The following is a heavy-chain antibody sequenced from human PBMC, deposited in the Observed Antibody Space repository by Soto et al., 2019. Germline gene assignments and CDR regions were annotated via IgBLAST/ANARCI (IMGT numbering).Heavy chain of an antibody. CDR2: IIPIFGSP. V-gene: IGHV1-69*06. J-gene: IGHJ6*02. CDR1: GGTFNTYP. D-gene: IGHD2-2*01. CDR3: ARSLGGVVEPVGTDFNDMDG. Sequence: ASVKVSCKASGGTFNTYPFRWVRQAPGQGLEWMGGIIPIFGSPNYAQKLQGRVTITADKCTTTAHMELSSQRYEDTAVYYCARSLGGVVEPVGTDFNDMDGWGQGTRVTVS.